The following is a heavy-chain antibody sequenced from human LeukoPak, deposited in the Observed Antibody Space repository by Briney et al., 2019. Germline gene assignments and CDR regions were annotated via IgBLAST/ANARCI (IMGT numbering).Heavy chain of an antibody. CDR1: GFTFDDYG. CDR3: ARNHDSSGYYPFDY. J-gene: IGHJ4*02. V-gene: IGHV3-20*01. D-gene: IGHD3-22*01. Sequence: GGSLRLSCAASGFTFDDYGMSWVRQAPGKGLEWVSGINWNGGSTGYADSVKGRFTISRDNAKNSLYLQMNSLRAEDTALYHCARNHDSSGYYPFDYWGQGTLVTVSS. CDR2: INWNGGST.